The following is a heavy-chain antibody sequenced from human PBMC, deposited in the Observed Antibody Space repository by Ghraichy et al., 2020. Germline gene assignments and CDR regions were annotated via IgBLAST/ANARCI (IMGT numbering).Heavy chain of an antibody. Sequence: GGSLRLSCAASGFMFSTYWMGWVRQIPGKGLQWVPNIKPDGSEKYYEDSVKGRFIISRDNPSNSLYLHMNSLRAEDTAVFHCARIYCGGDCYSGHWYFDLWGRGTLVTVSS. CDR1: GFMFSTYW. CDR2: IKPDGSEK. J-gene: IGHJ2*01. D-gene: IGHD2-21*02. CDR3: ARIYCGGDCYSGHWYFDL. V-gene: IGHV3-7*03.